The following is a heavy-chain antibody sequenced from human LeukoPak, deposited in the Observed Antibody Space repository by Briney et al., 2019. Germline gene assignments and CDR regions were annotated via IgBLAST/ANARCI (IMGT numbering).Heavy chain of an antibody. V-gene: IGHV3-30*03. Sequence: GGSLRLSCAASGFTFSSYGMHWVRRAPGKGLEWVAVISYDGSNKYYADSVKGRFTISRDNSKNTLYLQMNSLRAEDTAVYYCLGATFDYWGQGTLVTVSS. J-gene: IGHJ4*02. CDR2: ISYDGSNK. CDR3: LGATFDY. CDR1: GFTFSSYG.